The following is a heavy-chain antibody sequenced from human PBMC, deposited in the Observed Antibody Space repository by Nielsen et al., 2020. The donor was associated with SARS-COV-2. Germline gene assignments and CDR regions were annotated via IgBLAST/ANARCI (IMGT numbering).Heavy chain of an antibody. J-gene: IGHJ6*02. Sequence: GESLKISCEVSRFGFTTYTINWVRQAPGKGLEWVSCITSPRSNVHYADSVKGLFTISKDYLQNNDLRAEDKAVYYCLRDRSSGWSRVRNYNYFGMDVWGQGTTVTVSS. CDR3: LRDRSSGWSRVRNYNYFGMDV. V-gene: IGHV3-21*01. D-gene: IGHD6-19*01. CDR1: RFGFTTYT. CDR2: ITSPRSNV.